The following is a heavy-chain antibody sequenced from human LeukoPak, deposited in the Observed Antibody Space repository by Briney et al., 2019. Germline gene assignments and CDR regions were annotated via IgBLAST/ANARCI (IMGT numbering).Heavy chain of an antibody. Sequence: GGSLRLSCAASGFTFSNSDIHWVRQAPGKGLGWVAIISYDGSDKYYADSVKGRFTISRDNSKNTLYMQMNSLRAEDTAVYYCAGGGNSRHHFYYWGQGTLVTVSS. CDR1: GFTFSNSD. J-gene: IGHJ4*02. CDR2: ISYDGSDK. V-gene: IGHV3-30*03. D-gene: IGHD2-15*01. CDR3: AGGGNSRHHFYY.